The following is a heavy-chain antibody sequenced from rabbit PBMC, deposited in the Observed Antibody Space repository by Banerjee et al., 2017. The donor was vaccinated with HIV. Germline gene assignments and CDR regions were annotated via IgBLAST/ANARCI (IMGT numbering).Heavy chain of an antibody. J-gene: IGHJ4*01. CDR1: GIDFNRNA. Sequence: QSLEESGGDLVKPGGTLTLTCKASGIDFNRNAMGWVRQAPGKGLEWIACIYVGSSGSTYYASWAKGRFTISKTSSTTVTLQITSLTAADTATYFCARGDDGDPSYGYALSLWGPGTLVTVS. V-gene: IGHV1S40*01. D-gene: IGHD6-1*01. CDR2: IYVGSSGST. CDR3: ARGDDGDPSYGYALSL.